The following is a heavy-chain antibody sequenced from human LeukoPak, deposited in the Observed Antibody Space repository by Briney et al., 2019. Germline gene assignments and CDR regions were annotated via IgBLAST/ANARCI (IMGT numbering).Heavy chain of an antibody. CDR1: GFTFSDFY. J-gene: IGHJ3*02. D-gene: IGHD3-22*01. Sequence: GGSLRLSCAASGFTFSDFYMSWIRQPPGKGLEWVSYISSSGYTNYADSVKGRFTISRDNAKNSLYLQMNSLRAEDTAVYYCAKGGGYYDSSGEGIHDAFDIWGQGTMVTVSS. V-gene: IGHV3-11*06. CDR2: ISSSGYT. CDR3: AKGGGYYDSSGEGIHDAFDI.